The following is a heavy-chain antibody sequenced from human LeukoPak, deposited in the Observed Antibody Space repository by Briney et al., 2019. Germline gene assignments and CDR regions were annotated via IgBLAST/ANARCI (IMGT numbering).Heavy chain of an antibody. CDR2: IYSDNT. CDR3: ARRAGAYTHPYDY. V-gene: IGHV3-53*01. Sequence: GGSLRLSCTVSGFTVSSNSMSWVRQAPGKGLEWVSFIYSDNTHYSDSVKGRFTISRDNSKNTLYLQMNSLRAEDTAVYYCARRAGAYTHPYDYWGQGTLVTISS. D-gene: IGHD3-16*01. J-gene: IGHJ4*02. CDR1: GFTVSSNS.